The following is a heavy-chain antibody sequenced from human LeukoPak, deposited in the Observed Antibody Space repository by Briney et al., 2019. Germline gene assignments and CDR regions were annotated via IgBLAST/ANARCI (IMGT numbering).Heavy chain of an antibody. D-gene: IGHD1-7*01. CDR3: ARVGPVTGTTGYNPNYYYYGMDV. CDR1: GGIFSNYA. J-gene: IGHJ6*02. V-gene: IGHV1-69*13. CDR2: IIPIFGTA. Sequence: SVKVSCKASGGIFSNYAISWVRQTPGQGLEWMGGIIPIFGTANYAQKFQGRVTITADESTSTAYMELSSLRSEDTAVYYCARVGPVTGTTGYNPNYYYYGMDVWGQGTTVTVSS.